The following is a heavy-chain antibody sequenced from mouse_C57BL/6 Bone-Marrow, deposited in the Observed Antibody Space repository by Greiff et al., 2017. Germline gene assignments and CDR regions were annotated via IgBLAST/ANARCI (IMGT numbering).Heavy chain of an antibody. CDR2: IVPNSGGT. J-gene: IGHJ3*01. Sequence: QVQLQQPGAELVKPGASVKLSCKASGYTFTSYWMHWVKQRPGRGLEWIGRIVPNSGGTKYNEKFKSKATLTVDKPSSTAYMQLSSLTSEDSAVYYCARSRYSNGVAYWGQGTLVTVSA. D-gene: IGHD2-5*01. CDR3: ARSRYSNGVAY. CDR1: GYTFTSYW. V-gene: IGHV1-72*01.